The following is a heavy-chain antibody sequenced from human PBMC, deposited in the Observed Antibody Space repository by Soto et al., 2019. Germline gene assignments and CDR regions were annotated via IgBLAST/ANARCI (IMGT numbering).Heavy chain of an antibody. CDR2: SSNSGTFS. CDR1: GFTFSDYY. Sequence: QVQLVESGGGLVKPGGSLRLSREGSGFTFSDYYISWIRQAPGKGLEWISYSSNSGTFSRYADSVKGRFSISRDNTKNLLYLQMNSLRAEDTAVYYCARSGDNYNRLDYWGQGTPVTVSS. CDR3: ARSGDNYNRLDY. V-gene: IGHV3-11*06. D-gene: IGHD1-1*01. J-gene: IGHJ4*02.